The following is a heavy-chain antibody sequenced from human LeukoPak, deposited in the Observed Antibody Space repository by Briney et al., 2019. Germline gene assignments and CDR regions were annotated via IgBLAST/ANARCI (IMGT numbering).Heavy chain of an antibody. CDR2: IGTGGDT. Sequence: PGGSLRLSCAVSEFSFDNYDMHWVRQISGEGLEWVAAIGTGGDTYYRDSVKGRFTISRGNAKNSLYLQMNSLRVGDTAVYYCVRDYGPGGFGPWGQGALVTVSS. J-gene: IGHJ5*02. D-gene: IGHD3-10*01. V-gene: IGHV3-13*01. CDR3: VRDYGPGGFGP. CDR1: EFSFDNYD.